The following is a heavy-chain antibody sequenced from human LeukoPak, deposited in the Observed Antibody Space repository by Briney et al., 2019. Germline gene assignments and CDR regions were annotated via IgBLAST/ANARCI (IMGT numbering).Heavy chain of an antibody. CDR1: GFTFSSYA. D-gene: IGHD5-24*01. CDR3: ARDAGVEMATNHYYYYMDV. J-gene: IGHJ6*03. Sequence: GGSLRLSCAASGFTFSSYAMHWVRQAPGKGLEWVAVISYDGSNKYYADSVKGRFTISRDNSKNTLYLQMNSLRAEDTAVYYCARDAGVEMATNHYYYYMDVWGKGTTVTVSS. CDR2: ISYDGSNK. V-gene: IGHV3-30*04.